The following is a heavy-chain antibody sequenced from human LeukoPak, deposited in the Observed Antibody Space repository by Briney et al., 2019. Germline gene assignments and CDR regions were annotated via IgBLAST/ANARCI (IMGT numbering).Heavy chain of an antibody. D-gene: IGHD1-26*01. Sequence: SETLSLTCTVSGGSISSSSYYWGWIRQPPGKGLEWIGSIYYSGSTYYNPSLKSRVTISVDTSKNQFSLKLSSVTAADTAVYYCARLVVGATVSYMDVWGKGTTVTVSS. CDR2: IYYSGST. CDR1: GGSISSSSYY. V-gene: IGHV4-39*01. CDR3: ARLVVGATVSYMDV. J-gene: IGHJ6*03.